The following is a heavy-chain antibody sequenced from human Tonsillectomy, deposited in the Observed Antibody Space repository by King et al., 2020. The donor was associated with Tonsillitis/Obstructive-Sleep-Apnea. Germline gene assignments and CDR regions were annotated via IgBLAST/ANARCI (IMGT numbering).Heavy chain of an antibody. CDR1: GFTFSSYA. J-gene: IGHJ6*03. Sequence: VQLVESGGGLVQPGGSLRLSCAASGFTFSSYAMSWVRQAPGKGLEWVSAISGSGGSTYYADSVKGRFTISRENSKNTLYLQMNSLRAEDTAVYYCAKDLGAYDFWSGYPFYYYYYYMDVWGKGTTVTVSS. D-gene: IGHD3-3*01. V-gene: IGHV3-23*04. CDR3: AKDLGAYDFWSGYPFYYYYYYMDV. CDR2: ISGSGGST.